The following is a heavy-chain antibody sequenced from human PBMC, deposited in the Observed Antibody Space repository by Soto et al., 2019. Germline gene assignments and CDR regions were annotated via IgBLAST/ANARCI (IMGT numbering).Heavy chain of an antibody. D-gene: IGHD3-10*01. Sequence: EALSVSCPVSGGSVCNDYVNWIRQSPGKGLEWIGYIYYSGSTNYNSSLKSRLSISIDTSRNQFSLKLTSVTAADTAVYYCARESSLLLPDSGKKIDPWGQGILVTVSS. V-gene: IGHV4-59*02. CDR2: IYYSGST. J-gene: IGHJ5*01. CDR3: ARESSLLLPDSGKKIDP. CDR1: GGSVCNDY.